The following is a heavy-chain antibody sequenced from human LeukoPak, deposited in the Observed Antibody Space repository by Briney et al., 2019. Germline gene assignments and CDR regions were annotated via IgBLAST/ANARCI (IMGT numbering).Heavy chain of an antibody. Sequence: GGSLRLSCAASGFTFSSYAMHWVRQAPGKGLEWVSGINWNGGSTGYADSVKGRFTISRDNAKNSLYLQMNSLRAEDTALYYCARARGYSGYDSLDYWGQGTLVTVSS. J-gene: IGHJ4*02. D-gene: IGHD5-12*01. CDR3: ARARGYSGYDSLDY. V-gene: IGHV3-20*04. CDR2: INWNGGST. CDR1: GFTFSSYA.